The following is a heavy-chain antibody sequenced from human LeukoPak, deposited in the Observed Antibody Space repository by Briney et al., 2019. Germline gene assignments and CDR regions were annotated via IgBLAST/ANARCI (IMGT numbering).Heavy chain of an antibody. D-gene: IGHD3-22*01. J-gene: IGHJ4*02. CDR2: IHYSGST. CDR1: GGSISSCGYY. V-gene: IGHV4-31*03. CDR3: AGSRIGYSDSSGFFDS. Sequence: PSETLSLTCTVSGGSISSCGYYWSWIRPHPGKGLEWIGYIHYSGSTYYSPSLKSRVTISVDTSKNQFSLKLSSVTAADTDVYYCAGSRIGYSDSSGFFDSWGQGTLVTVSS.